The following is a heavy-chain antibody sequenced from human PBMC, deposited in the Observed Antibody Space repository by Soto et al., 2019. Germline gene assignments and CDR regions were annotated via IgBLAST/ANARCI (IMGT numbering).Heavy chain of an antibody. CDR2: ISYDGSNK. J-gene: IGHJ3*02. Sequence: QVQLVESGGGVVQPGRSLRLSCAASGFTFSSYGMHWVRQAPGKGLEWVAVISYDGSNKYYADSVKGRFTISRDNSKNTLYLQMNSLRAEDTAVYYCAKDHYDGSGRPDAFDIWGQGTMVTVSS. V-gene: IGHV3-30*18. CDR1: GFTFSSYG. CDR3: AKDHYDGSGRPDAFDI. D-gene: IGHD3-10*01.